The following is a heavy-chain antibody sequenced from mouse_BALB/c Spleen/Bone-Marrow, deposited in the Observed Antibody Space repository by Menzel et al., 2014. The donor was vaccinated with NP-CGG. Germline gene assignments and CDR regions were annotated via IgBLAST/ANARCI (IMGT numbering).Heavy chain of an antibody. D-gene: IGHD1-1*01. J-gene: IGHJ1*01. V-gene: IGHV1-7*01. Sequence: QVQLKQSGAELAKPGASVKMSCKASGYTFTDYWMHWVKQRPGQGLEWIGYTNPSSGYTEYNQKFKDKATLTADKSSSTAYMQLNILTSEDSAVYYCARRYGSLWYFDVWGAGTTVTVSS. CDR1: GYTFTDYW. CDR2: TNPSSGYT. CDR3: ARRYGSLWYFDV.